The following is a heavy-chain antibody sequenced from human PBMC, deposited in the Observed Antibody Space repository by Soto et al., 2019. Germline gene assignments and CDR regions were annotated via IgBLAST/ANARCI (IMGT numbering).Heavy chain of an antibody. CDR3: ARGLATLPVFAFDV. Sequence: QMTLKESGPTLVKPTQTLTLTCSFSGFSISTSGVGVGWVRQPPGKALEWLALIYWSGDEHYRASLKSRLTNTKDTSKNQVVLIITNMDPVDTATYYCARGLATLPVFAFDVWGQGTTVTVSS. CDR1: GFSISTSGVG. D-gene: IGHD6-6*01. CDR2: IYWSGDE. V-gene: IGHV2-5*01. J-gene: IGHJ3*01.